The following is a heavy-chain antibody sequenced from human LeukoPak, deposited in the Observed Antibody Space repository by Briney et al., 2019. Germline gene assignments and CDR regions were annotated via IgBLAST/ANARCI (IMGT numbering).Heavy chain of an antibody. J-gene: IGHJ4*02. Sequence: GGSLRLSCAASGFTFDDYAMHWVRQAPGKGLEWVSLISWDGSTTSYADSVKGRFTISRDNSTDSLYLQMSSLRAEDTALYYCAKKANGLYFDFWGQGTLVTVSS. CDR3: AKKANGLYFDF. CDR2: ISWDGSTT. V-gene: IGHV3-43D*03. CDR1: GFTFDDYA. D-gene: IGHD1-1*01.